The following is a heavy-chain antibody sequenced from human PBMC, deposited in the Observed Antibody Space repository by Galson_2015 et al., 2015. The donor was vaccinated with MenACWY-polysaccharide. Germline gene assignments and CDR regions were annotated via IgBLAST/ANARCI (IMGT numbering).Heavy chain of an antibody. CDR2: ISGSGGST. D-gene: IGHD6-19*01. V-gene: IGHV3-23*01. CDR3: AKRGGESGWGAFVV. Sequence: SLRLSCAASGFIFSSYAMNWVRQAPGKGLEWVSTISGSGGSTYYADSMKARFTISRDNSKNTLYLQMNSLRAEDTAIYYCAKRGGESGWGAFVVWGQGTMVTVSS. CDR1: GFIFSSYA. J-gene: IGHJ3*01.